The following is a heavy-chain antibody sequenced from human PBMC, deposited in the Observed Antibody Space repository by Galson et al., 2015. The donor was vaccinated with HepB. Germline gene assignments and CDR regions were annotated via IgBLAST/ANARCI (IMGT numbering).Heavy chain of an antibody. D-gene: IGHD1-14*01. J-gene: IGHJ4*02. CDR1: GFTFSSYA. CDR3: AKKGWDENQAYYFDY. Sequence: SLRLSCAASGFTFSSYAMSWVRQAPGKGLEWVSAISGSGGSTYYADSVKGRFTISRDNSKNTLYLQMNSLRAEDTAVYYCAKKGWDENQAYYFDYWGQGTLVTVSS. V-gene: IGHV3-23*01. CDR2: ISGSGGST.